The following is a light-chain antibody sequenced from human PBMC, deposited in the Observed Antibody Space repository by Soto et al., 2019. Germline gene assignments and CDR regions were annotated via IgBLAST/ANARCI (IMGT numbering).Light chain of an antibody. Sequence: EIVMTQSTATLSVSPGERATLSYRASQSVSSNLPCYQQKPGQAPTLLIYSASTRVTGIPGRFSGSGTGTDFTLTISSLQSEDFAVYYCQEYSTWPPTYTFGQGTKLEIK. V-gene: IGKV3-15*01. CDR3: QEYSTWPPTYT. J-gene: IGKJ2*01. CDR1: QSVSSN. CDR2: SAS.